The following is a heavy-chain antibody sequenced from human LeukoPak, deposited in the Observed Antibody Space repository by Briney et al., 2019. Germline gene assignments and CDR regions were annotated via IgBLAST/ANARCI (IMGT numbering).Heavy chain of an antibody. CDR1: GGSISSSSYY. J-gene: IGHJ4*02. D-gene: IGHD3-16*02. CDR2: IYYSGST. CDR3: ARGGDIRSYYF. V-gene: IGHV4-39*01. Sequence: SETLSLTCTVSGGSISSSSYYWGWIRQPPGKGLGWIGSIYYSGSTYYNPSLKSRVTISVDTSKNQFSLKLSSVTAADTAVYYCARGGDIRSYYFWGQGTLVTVSS.